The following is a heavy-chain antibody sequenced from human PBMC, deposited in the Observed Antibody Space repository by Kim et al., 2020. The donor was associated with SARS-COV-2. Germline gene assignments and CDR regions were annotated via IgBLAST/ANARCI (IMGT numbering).Heavy chain of an antibody. D-gene: IGHD1-26*01. CDR2: ISRDGSNT. V-gene: IGHV3-74*01. Sequence: GGSLRLSCAASGFSFGTYWMYWVRQVPGKGLVYVSRISRDGSNTNYADSVKGRFTISRDNGKNTVYLQMNSLRGDDTAVYYCTRDLMGDTRGFDYWGQGTLVTVSS. J-gene: IGHJ4*02. CDR1: GFSFGTYW. CDR3: TRDLMGDTRGFDY.